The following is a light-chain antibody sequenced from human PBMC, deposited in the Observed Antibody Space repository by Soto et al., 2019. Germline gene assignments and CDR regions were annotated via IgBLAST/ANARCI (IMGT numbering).Light chain of an antibody. CDR3: ATCEDTLNRVV. CDR2: YDD. J-gene: IGLJ3*02. Sequence: QSVLTQSPSVSGAPRQRVTITCSGTTSDIGNNAVSWYQQLPGEAPKLLLYYDDLLSSGVSYRFSASKSGTSASLAISGLQSEDEADYYCATCEDTLNRVVFGEGTKVTVL. CDR1: TSDIGNNA. V-gene: IGLV1-36*01.